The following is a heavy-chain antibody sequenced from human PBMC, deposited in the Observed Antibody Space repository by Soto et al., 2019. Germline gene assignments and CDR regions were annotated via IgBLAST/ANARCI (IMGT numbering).Heavy chain of an antibody. CDR2: MNPNSGNT. V-gene: IGHV1-8*01. CDR3: AKDNFGYKYFQH. CDR1: GYTFTSYD. J-gene: IGHJ1*01. D-gene: IGHD6-13*01. Sequence: ASVKVSCKASGYTFTSYDINWVRQATGQGLEWMGWMNPNSGNTGYAQKFQGRVTMTRNTSISTAYMELSSLRSEDTAVYYCAKDNFGYKYFQHWGQGTLGTVSS.